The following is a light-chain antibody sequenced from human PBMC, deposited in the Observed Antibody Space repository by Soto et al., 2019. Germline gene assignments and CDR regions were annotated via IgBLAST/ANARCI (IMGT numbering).Light chain of an antibody. V-gene: IGLV2-14*01. J-gene: IGLJ3*02. Sequence: QSALTQPASVSGSPGQSISISCTGTSADVGGYNFVSWYQQRPGEGPKLIIYEVTNRPSGVSDRFSGSKSGYTASLTISGLQPEDEGDYYCSAYTARSTLVFGGGTKLTVL. CDR3: SAYTARSTLV. CDR1: SADVGGYNF. CDR2: EVT.